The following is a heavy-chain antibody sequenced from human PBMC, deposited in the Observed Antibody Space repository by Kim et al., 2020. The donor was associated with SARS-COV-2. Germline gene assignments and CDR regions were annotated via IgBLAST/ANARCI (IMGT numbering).Heavy chain of an antibody. CDR2: INHSGSP. CDR3: ARVVVLPDFLRPNEAYYYGMDV. Sequence: SETLSLTCAVYGGSFSGYSWSWIRQSPGKGLEWIGEINHSGSPNHNPSLKSRVTISRDTSKNQLSLSLSSVTAADTAVYYCARVVVLPDFLRPNEAYYYGMDVWGQGTTVTVSS. D-gene: IGHD2-21*01. J-gene: IGHJ6*02. CDR1: GGSFSGYS. V-gene: IGHV4-34*01.